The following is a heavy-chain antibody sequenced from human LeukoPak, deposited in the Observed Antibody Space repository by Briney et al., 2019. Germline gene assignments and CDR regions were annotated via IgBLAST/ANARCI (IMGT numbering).Heavy chain of an antibody. J-gene: IGHJ5*02. CDR1: GGSISSYY. CDR2: IYTSGST. CDR3: ARDPYDFWSGYYTGFDP. V-gene: IGHV4-4*07. D-gene: IGHD3-3*01. Sequence: PSETLPLTCTVSGGSISSYYWSWIRQPAGKGLEWIGRIYTSGSTNYNPSLKSRVTMSVDTSKNQFSLKLSSVTAADTAVYYCARDPYDFWSGYYTGFDPWGQGTLVTVSS.